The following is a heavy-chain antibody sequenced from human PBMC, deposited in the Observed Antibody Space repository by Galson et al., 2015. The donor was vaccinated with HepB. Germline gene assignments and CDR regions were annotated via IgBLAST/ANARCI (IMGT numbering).Heavy chain of an antibody. J-gene: IGHJ2*01. CDR1: GFTFSSYA. CDR2: IIGSGRST. Sequence: SLRLSCAASGFTFSSYAMTWVRQAPGKGLEWVSAIIGSGRSTYYADSAKGRFTISRDNSKNTLYLQMNSLRVEDTAVYYCAKDYYYDSSGYYPTDWYFDLWGRGTLVTVSS. CDR3: AKDYYYDSSGYYPTDWYFDL. V-gene: IGHV3-23*01. D-gene: IGHD3-22*01.